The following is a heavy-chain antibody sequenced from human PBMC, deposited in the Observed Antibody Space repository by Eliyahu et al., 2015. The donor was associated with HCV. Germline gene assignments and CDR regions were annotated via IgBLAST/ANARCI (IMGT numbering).Heavy chain of an antibody. V-gene: IGHV4-39*01. CDR3: ARHKMITFGGIIDDY. Sequence: QLQLQESGPGLVKPSGTLSLTCTVSGGSIXSSSYFWGWLRQPPEKGLEWIGTIYYSGSTYYNPSLKSRVTISVDTSKNQFSLKLSSVTAADTAVYYCARHKMITFGGIIDDYWGQGTLVTVSS. CDR2: IYYSGST. D-gene: IGHD3-16*02. J-gene: IGHJ4*02. CDR1: GGSIXSSSYF.